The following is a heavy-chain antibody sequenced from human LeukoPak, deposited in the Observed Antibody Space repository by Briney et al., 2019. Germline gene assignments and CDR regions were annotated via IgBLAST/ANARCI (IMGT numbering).Heavy chain of an antibody. CDR2: IIPIVGIV. J-gene: IGHJ6*02. CDR3: AREVVVVVAADYYGMDV. CDR1: GGTFSTYA. D-gene: IGHD2-15*01. Sequence: SVKVSCKASGGTFSTYAICWVRQAPGQGLEWMGRIIPIVGIVKYAQKFQGRVTFTADKSTSTAYMELSSLRSEDTAVYYCAREVVVVVAADYYGMDVWGQGTTVTVSS. V-gene: IGHV1-69*04.